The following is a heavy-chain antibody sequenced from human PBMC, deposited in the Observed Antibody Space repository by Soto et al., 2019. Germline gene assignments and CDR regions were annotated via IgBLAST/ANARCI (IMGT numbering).Heavy chain of an antibody. CDR2: ISGSGGST. CDR3: AKYVVVVVAATRAGSAFDI. V-gene: IGHV3-23*01. CDR1: GFTFSSYA. J-gene: IGHJ3*02. Sequence: PGGSLRLSCAASGFTFSSYAMSWVRQAPGKGLEWVSAISGSGGSTYYADSVKGRFTISRDDSKNTLYLQMNSLRAEDTAVYYCAKYVVVVVAATRAGSAFDIWGQGTMVTVSS. D-gene: IGHD2-15*01.